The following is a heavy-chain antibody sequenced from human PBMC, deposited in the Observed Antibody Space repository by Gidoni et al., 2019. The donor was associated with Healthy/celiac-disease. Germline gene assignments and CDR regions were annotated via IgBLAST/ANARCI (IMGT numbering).Heavy chain of an antibody. D-gene: IGHD3-3*01. J-gene: IGHJ5*02. V-gene: IGHV3-21*01. CDR1: GFTFGSYS. CDR3: ARDGSITIFGVVTGWFDP. CDR2: ISSSSSYI. Sequence: EVQLVESGGGLVKPGGSLRLSCAAYGFTFGSYSMNWVRQAPGKGLEWVSSISSSSSYISYADSLKGRFTISRANAKNSLYLQMNSLRAEDTAVYYCARDGSITIFGVVTGWFDPWGQGTLVTVSS.